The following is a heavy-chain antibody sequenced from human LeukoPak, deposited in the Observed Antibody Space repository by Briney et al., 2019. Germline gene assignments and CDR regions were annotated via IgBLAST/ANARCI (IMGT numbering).Heavy chain of an antibody. V-gene: IGHV1-18*01. D-gene: IGHD5-18*01. CDR1: GYTFTSYG. Sequence: ASVKVSCKASGYTFTSYGISWVRQAPGQGLEWMGWISAYNGNTNYAQKLQGRVTMTTDTSTSTAYMELRSLRSDDTAVYYCARDDIGYSYARRSAFDIWGQGTMVTVSS. CDR3: ARDDIGYSYARRSAFDI. J-gene: IGHJ3*02. CDR2: ISAYNGNT.